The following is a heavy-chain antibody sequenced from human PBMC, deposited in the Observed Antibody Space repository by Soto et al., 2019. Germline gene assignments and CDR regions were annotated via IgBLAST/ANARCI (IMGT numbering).Heavy chain of an antibody. CDR1: GYYFSNYL. CDR2: INPRDSAA. CDR3: ARHGITGSYYDAFDI. D-gene: IGHD1-26*01. J-gene: IGHJ3*02. Sequence: PGESLKLSCKGSGYYFSNYLIAWVRQMPGKGLEWMGIINPRDSAARYSPSFQGQVTISADKSVNTAYLQWSSLRASDTAMYFCARHGITGSYYDAFDIWGQGTMVTVSS. V-gene: IGHV5-51*01.